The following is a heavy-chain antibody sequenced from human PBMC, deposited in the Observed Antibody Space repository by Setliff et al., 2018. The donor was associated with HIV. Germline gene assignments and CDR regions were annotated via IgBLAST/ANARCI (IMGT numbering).Heavy chain of an antibody. J-gene: IGHJ4*02. CDR1: GASIGRRSDC. V-gene: IGHV4-39*07. CDR3: AGFSYNFWVYRFDH. Sequence: SETLSLTCTVSGASIGRRSDCWGWIRQPPGKGLEWIGSFYYSWNTYYNPSLKSRVTISVDTSTQQFFLNVTSVTAADTAVYYCAGFSYNFWVYRFDHWGQGAPVTVSS. CDR2: FYYSWNT. D-gene: IGHD3-3*01.